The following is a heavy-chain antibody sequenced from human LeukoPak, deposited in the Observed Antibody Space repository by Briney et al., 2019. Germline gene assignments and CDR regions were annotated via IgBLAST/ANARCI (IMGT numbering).Heavy chain of an antibody. D-gene: IGHD3-10*01. CDR3: AREPPYGDLALDY. V-gene: IGHV3-48*02. J-gene: IGHJ4*02. CDR2: INSRSTSI. Sequence: PGGSLRLSCAASGFTFSSYSMNWVRQAPGKGLEWVSYINSRSTSIHYADSVKGRFTISRDNAKNALYLLVNSLRDEDTAVYYCAREPPYGDLALDYWGQGTLVTVSS. CDR1: GFTFSSYS.